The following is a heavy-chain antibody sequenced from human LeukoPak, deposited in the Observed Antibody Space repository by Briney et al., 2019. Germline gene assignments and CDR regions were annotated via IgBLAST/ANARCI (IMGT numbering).Heavy chain of an antibody. Sequence: SQTLSLTCTVSGGSISSYYWSWIRQPAGKGLEWIGRIYTSGSTNYNPSLKSRVTMSVDTSKNQFSLKLSSVTAADTAVYYCARDYGEKLNLDAFDIWGQGTMVTVSS. D-gene: IGHD3-16*01. CDR2: IYTSGST. V-gene: IGHV4-4*07. J-gene: IGHJ3*02. CDR1: GGSISSYY. CDR3: ARDYGEKLNLDAFDI.